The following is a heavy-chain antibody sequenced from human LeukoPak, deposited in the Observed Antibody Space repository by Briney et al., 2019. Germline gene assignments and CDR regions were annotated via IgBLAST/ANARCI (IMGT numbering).Heavy chain of an antibody. CDR2: IYYSGST. D-gene: IGHD3-10*01. J-gene: IGHJ6*04. Sequence: SETLSLTCTVSGGSISSSSYYWGWIRQPPGKGLEWIGSIYYSGSTYYNPSLKSRVTISVDTSKNQFSLKLSSVTAADTAVYYCVRQLYSSGTYYAPMDVWGKGTTVTVSA. V-gene: IGHV4-39*01. CDR1: GGSISSSSYY. CDR3: VRQLYSSGTYYAPMDV.